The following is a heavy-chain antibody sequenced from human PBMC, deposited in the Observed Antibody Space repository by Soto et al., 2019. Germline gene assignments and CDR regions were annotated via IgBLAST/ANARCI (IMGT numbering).Heavy chain of an antibody. J-gene: IGHJ4*02. V-gene: IGHV1-69*01. CDR1: GGTFSSYA. CDR2: IIPIFGTA. Sequence: QVQLVQSGAEVKKPGSSVKVSCKASGGTFSSYAISWVRQAPGQGLEWMGGIIPIFGTANYAQKFQGRVTITADESTSTAYMEMSSLRSEDTAVYYGASALGGLDSSGWYNPFDCWGQGTLVTVSS. D-gene: IGHD6-19*01. CDR3: ASALGGLDSSGWYNPFDC.